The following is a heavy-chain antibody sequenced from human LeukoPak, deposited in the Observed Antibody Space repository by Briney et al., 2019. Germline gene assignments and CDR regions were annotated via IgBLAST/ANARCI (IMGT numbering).Heavy chain of an antibody. V-gene: IGHV3-30*02. CDR3: AKGGATVTRYVDQ. CDR1: GFTFSSYS. J-gene: IGHJ4*02. D-gene: IGHD4-17*01. Sequence: QPGGSLRLSCAASGFTFSSYSMQWVRQAPGKGLEWVAIIGSDGYSKYYGDSVKGRFTISRDNSKNAVYLQMNSLRTEDTAVYYCAKGGATVTRYVDQWGQGTLVTVSS. CDR2: IGSDGYSK.